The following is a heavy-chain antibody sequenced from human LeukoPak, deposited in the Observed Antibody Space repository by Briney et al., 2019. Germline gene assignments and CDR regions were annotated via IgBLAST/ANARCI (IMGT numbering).Heavy chain of an antibody. CDR1: GASLGSGSYY. J-gene: IGHJ4*02. CDR3: ARAKSGWYYFGY. CDR2: IYYSGST. Sequence: SETLSLTCTVSGASLGSGSYYWGWIRQPPGKGLEWIGTIYYSGSTYYNPSPKSRLTISIDTSKSQFSLRLNSVTAADTAVYHCARAKSGWYYFGYWGQGILVTVSS. D-gene: IGHD6-19*01. V-gene: IGHV4-39*07.